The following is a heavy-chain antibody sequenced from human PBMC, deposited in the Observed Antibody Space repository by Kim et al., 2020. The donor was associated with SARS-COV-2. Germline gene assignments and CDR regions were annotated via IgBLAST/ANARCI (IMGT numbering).Heavy chain of an antibody. CDR2: ISGSGGST. CDR3: AKDPEALLWFGEFDY. Sequence: GGSLRLSCAASGFTFSSYAMSWVRQAPGKGLEWVSAISGSGGSTYYADSVKGRFTISRDNSKNTLYLQMNSLRAEDTAVYYCAKDPEALLWFGEFDYWGQGTLVTVSS. V-gene: IGHV3-23*01. CDR1: GFTFSSYA. D-gene: IGHD3-10*01. J-gene: IGHJ4*02.